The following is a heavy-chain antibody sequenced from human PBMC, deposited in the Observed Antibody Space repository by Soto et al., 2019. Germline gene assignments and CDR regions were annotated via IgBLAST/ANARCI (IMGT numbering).Heavy chain of an antibody. J-gene: IGHJ4*02. V-gene: IGHV1-69*12. D-gene: IGHD2-15*01. Sequence: QVQLVQSGAVVKNPGSSVKVSCKASGGTFSSYAISWVRQATGQGIEWMGGIIPIFGTANYAQKFQGRVTISADESTSTAYMELSSLRSEDTAVYYCARLSSGGRGHWNFYYWGEGTLVVVTS. CDR1: GGTFSSYA. CDR2: IIPIFGTA. CDR3: ARLSSGGRGHWNFYY.